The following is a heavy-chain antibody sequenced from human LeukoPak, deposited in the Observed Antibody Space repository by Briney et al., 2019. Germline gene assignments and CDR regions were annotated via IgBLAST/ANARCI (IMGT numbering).Heavy chain of an antibody. CDR1: GGSFSGYC. D-gene: IGHD6-13*01. J-gene: IGHJ4*02. Sequence: NPSETLSLTCAVYGGSFSGYCWSWIRQPPGKGLEWIGEINHSGSTNYNPSLKSRVTISVDTSKNQFSLKLSSVTAADTAVYYCARSSGYSSSWYIYYFDYWGQGTLVTVSS. V-gene: IGHV4-34*01. CDR2: INHSGST. CDR3: ARSSGYSSSWYIYYFDY.